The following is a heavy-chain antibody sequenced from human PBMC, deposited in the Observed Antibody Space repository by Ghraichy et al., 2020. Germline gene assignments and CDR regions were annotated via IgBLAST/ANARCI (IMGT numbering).Heavy chain of an antibody. J-gene: IGHJ5*02. CDR1: GGSISSSGHC. Sequence: SETLSLTCTVSGGSISSSGHCWGWIRQPPGKGLEWIGCIYSSGTTFYNSSLKSRVTIAVDTSKSQFSLKVSSLTAADTAVYYCARHKIGEDWHDPWGLGTLVTVSS. CDR2: IYSSGTT. D-gene: IGHD2-21*01. V-gene: IGHV4-39*01. CDR3: ARHKIGEDWHDP.